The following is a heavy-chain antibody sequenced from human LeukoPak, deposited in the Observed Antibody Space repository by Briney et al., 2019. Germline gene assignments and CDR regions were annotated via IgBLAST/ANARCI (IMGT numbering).Heavy chain of an antibody. Sequence: ASVKVSCTASGYTFTSYGISWVRQAPGQGLEWMGWISAYNGNTNYAQKLQGRVTMTTDTSTSTAYMELRSLRSDDTAVYYCARVGEVVPAASFDYWGQGTLVTVSS. CDR1: GYTFTSYG. CDR2: ISAYNGNT. CDR3: ARVGEVVPAASFDY. J-gene: IGHJ4*02. D-gene: IGHD2-2*01. V-gene: IGHV1-18*01.